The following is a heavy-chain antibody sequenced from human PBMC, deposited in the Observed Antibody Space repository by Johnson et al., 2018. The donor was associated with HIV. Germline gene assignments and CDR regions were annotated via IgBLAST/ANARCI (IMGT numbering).Heavy chain of an antibody. D-gene: IGHD1-14*01. CDR3: AKDNPGVSHAFDI. CDR2: ASFDGSNK. V-gene: IGHV3-30*04. CDR1: GFTFSNYA. Sequence: QVQLVESGGGVVQPGGSLRLSCAASGFTFSNYAMDWVRQPPGKGLEWVAVASFDGSNKYYPDSVNGRFTISRDNSKNTLYLQMDSLREEDTAVYYCAKDNPGVSHAFDIWGQGTMVTVSS. J-gene: IGHJ3*02.